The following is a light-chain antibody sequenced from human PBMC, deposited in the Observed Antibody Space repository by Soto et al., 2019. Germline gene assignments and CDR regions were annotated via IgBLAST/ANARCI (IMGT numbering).Light chain of an antibody. CDR3: QQYNNWPRT. CDR1: QSVSRN. Sequence: EIELTQSSGTLSVSQGGIATLSCRASQSVSRNYVAWYKQRTGQAPRLIIHGASTRATGFPARLSGCGYGTEFTLTISSLQSEDGAVDDCQQYNNWPRTFGQGTKVDIK. V-gene: IGKV3-15*01. J-gene: IGKJ1*01. CDR2: GAS.